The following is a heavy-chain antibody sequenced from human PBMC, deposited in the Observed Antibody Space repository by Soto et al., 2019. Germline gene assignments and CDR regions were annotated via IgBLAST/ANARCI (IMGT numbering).Heavy chain of an antibody. J-gene: IGHJ5*02. CDR1: GGTFSSYA. V-gene: IGHV1-69*01. Sequence: KASGGTFSSYAISWVRQAPGQGLEWMGGIIPIFGTANYAQKFQGRVTITADESTSTAYMELSSLRSEDTAVYYCGXXXVXEXXXXXWGQGTLXTVS. CDR3: GXXXVXEXXXXX. CDR2: IIPIFGTA.